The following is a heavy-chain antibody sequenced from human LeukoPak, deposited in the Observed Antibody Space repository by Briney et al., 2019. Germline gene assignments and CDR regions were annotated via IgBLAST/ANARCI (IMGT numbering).Heavy chain of an antibody. D-gene: IGHD2-15*01. CDR2: IKQDGSEK. Sequence: GGSLRLSCAASGFTFSSYWMSWVRQAPGKGLEWVANIKQDGSEKYYVDSVRGRFTISRDNAKNSLYLQMNSLRAEDTAVYFCASRHCSGGGCYFAGADPFDYWGQGTLVTVSS. V-gene: IGHV3-7*03. CDR3: ASRHCSGGGCYFAGADPFDY. J-gene: IGHJ4*02. CDR1: GFTFSSYW.